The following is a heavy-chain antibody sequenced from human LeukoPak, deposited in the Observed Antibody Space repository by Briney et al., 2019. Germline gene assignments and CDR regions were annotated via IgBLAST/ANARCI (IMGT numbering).Heavy chain of an antibody. CDR1: GGSFSGYY. Sequence: SEPLSLTCAVYGGSFSGYYWNWIRQPPGKGLEWIGENNHRGSTKYNPSLESPVTMSVDTSNNQFSLKFSSVPAADTAVYYCARGLVHYDNLTDYVKYHYRDVWDKGTTVTVSS. V-gene: IGHV4-34*01. CDR3: ARGLVHYDNLTDYVKYHYRDV. J-gene: IGHJ6*03. CDR2: NNHRGST. D-gene: IGHD3-9*01.